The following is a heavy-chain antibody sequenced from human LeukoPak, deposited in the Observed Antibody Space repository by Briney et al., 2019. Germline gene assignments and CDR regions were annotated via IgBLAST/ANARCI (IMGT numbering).Heavy chain of an antibody. Sequence: GGSLRLSCEGSAFIFSGHWMNWVRQTPGKGLEWVASIKEDGSERQYVDSVKGRFTISRDNSKNTLYLQMDSLRAEDTALYYCAGDRRAVTIFGVEYNWFDPWGQGALVTVSS. D-gene: IGHD3-3*01. CDR1: AFIFSGHW. J-gene: IGHJ5*02. CDR2: IKEDGSER. V-gene: IGHV3-7*03. CDR3: AGDRRAVTIFGVEYNWFDP.